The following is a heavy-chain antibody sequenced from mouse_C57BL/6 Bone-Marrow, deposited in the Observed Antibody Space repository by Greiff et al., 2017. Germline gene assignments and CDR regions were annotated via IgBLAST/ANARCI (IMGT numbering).Heavy chain of an antibody. CDR3: ARRGTTEAWFAY. J-gene: IGHJ3*01. CDR1: GYTFTSYW. V-gene: IGHV1-64*01. D-gene: IGHD1-1*01. CDR2: IHPNSGST. Sequence: QVQLKQPGAELVKPGASVKLSCKASGYTFTSYWMHWVKQRPGQGLEWIGMIHPNSGSTNYNEKFKSKATLTVDKSSSTAYMQLSSLTSEDSAVYYCARRGTTEAWFAYWGQGTLVTVSA.